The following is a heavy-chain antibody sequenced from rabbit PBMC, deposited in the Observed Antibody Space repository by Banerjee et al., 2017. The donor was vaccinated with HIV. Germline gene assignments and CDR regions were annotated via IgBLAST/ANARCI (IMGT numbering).Heavy chain of an antibody. CDR3: ARDLWYPLNL. Sequence: QEQLEESGGDLVKPEGSLTLTCTASGFDLGSNAMSWVRQAPGKGLEWIACIDAGSSGSTYYASWAKGRFTISKTSSTTVTLQMPSLTAADTATYFCARDLWYPLNLWGPGTLVTVS. CDR1: GFDLGSNA. V-gene: IGHV1S45*01. CDR2: IDAGSSGST. J-gene: IGHJ4*01. D-gene: IGHD7-1*01.